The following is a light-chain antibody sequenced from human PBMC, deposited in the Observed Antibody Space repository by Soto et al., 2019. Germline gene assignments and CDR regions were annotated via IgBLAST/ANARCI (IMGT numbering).Light chain of an antibody. CDR1: HSVSSS. Sequence: EVVMTQSPATLSVSPGERATLSCRASHSVSSSLAWYQQKPGQAPRLLISGASTRAAGIPARFSGSGSGTEFTLTISSLQSEDFAVYYCQHYNPWQWKFGKGTKVDI. CDR2: GAS. CDR3: QHYNPWQWK. J-gene: IGKJ1*01. V-gene: IGKV3-15*01.